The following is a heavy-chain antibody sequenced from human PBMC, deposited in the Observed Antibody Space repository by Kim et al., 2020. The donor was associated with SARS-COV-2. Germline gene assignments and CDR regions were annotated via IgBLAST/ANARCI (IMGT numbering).Heavy chain of an antibody. D-gene: IGHD6-25*01. CDR2: IYWDDDK. CDR1: GFSLTASGAN. V-gene: IGHV2-5*02. CDR3: AHGPVYIWQRPLFY. Sequence: SGPTLVNPTQTLTLTCTFSGFSLTASGANVGWIRQPPGRALEWLALIYWDDDKRYSPSLKSRLTITKDNSRNQVVRTMSNMDPADTGTYYCAHGPVYIWQRPLFYGGQGTLLPLSS. J-gene: IGHJ4*02.